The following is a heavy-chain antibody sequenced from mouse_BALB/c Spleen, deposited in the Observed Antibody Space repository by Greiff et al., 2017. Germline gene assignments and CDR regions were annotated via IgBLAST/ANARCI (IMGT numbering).Heavy chain of an antibody. CDR2: IWAGGST. CDR3: ARDYYRLAWFAY. D-gene: IGHD2-14*01. V-gene: IGHV2-9*02. J-gene: IGHJ3*01. Sequence: VMLVESGPGLVAPSQSLSITCTVSGFSLTSYGVHWVRQPPGKGLEWLGVIWAGGSTNYNSALMSRLSISKDNSKSQVFLKMNSLQTDDTAMYYCARDYYRLAWFAYWGQGTLVTVSA. CDR1: GFSLTSYG.